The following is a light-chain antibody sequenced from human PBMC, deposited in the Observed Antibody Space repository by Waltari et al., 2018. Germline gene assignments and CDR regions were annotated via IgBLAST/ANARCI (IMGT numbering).Light chain of an antibody. J-gene: IGLJ2*01. CDR1: SSDIGGYNY. Sequence: QSALTQPASVSGSPGQSITISCTGTSSDIGGYNYVSWFQQHPGRAPKLIIYGVNNRPSGISNRFSVSKSGNTASLTISGLQAEDESHYYCTSYTTSFTVVFGGGTKLTVL. CDR2: GVN. V-gene: IGLV2-14*03. CDR3: TSYTTSFTVV.